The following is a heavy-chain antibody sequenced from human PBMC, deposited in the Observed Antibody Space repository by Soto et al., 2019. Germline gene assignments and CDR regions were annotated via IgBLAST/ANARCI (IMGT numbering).Heavy chain of an antibody. CDR3: ARKGSLYSSGWLFDY. CDR1: GFTFSSYS. J-gene: IGHJ4*02. V-gene: IGHV3-21*01. Sequence: KPGGSLRLSCAASGFTFSSYSMNWVRQAPGKGLEWVSSISSSSSYIYYADSVKGRFTISRDNAKNSLYLQMNSLRAEDTAVYYCARKGSLYSSGWLFDYWGQGTLVTVSS. D-gene: IGHD6-19*01. CDR2: ISSSSSYI.